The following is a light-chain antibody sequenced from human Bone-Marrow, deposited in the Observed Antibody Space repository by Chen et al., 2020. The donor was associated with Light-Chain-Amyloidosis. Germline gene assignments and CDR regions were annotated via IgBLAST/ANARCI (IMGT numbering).Light chain of an antibody. V-gene: IGKV3-20*01. Sequence: EIVLTQSPVPLSLSQGERATPSCRASQRLDHNYLAWYQQRPGQAPRLLVYASSTRAAGIPDRFSGGGSGTDLSLTIDRLEREDFAVYYCQQYDSPLRTFGQGTKLEI. J-gene: IGKJ2*01. CDR3: QQYDSPLRT. CDR1: QRLDHNY. CDR2: ASS.